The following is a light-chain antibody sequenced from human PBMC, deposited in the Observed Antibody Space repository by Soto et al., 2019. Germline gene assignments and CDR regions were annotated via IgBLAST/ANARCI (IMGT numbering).Light chain of an antibody. V-gene: IGKV3-15*01. CDR2: GAS. Sequence: EIVMTQSPATLSLSPGERVTLSCRASQSVSSKLAWYQQKPGQAPRLLIYGASIRATDIPARFSGSGSGTEFTLNISRLQSEDFAIFYWQQYSNWPYTFGQGTKLEIK. CDR3: QQYSNWPYT. CDR1: QSVSSK. J-gene: IGKJ2*01.